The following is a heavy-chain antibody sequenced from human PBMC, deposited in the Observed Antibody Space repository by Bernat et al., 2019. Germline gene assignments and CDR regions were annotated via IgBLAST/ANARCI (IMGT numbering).Heavy chain of an antibody. CDR2: ISGSGDTT. V-gene: IGHV3-23*04. D-gene: IGHD3-10*01. CDR1: GFAFSRYA. J-gene: IGHJ4*02. Sequence: EVHLVQSGGGLIQPGGSLRLSCATSGFAFSRYAMNWVRQAPGKGLEWVSAISGSGDTTDSADSVKDRFTISRDNSKNALYLQMSSLRAEDTALYYCAKDLPCYGSGPPDYWGQGTPVTVSS. CDR3: AKDLPCYGSGPPDY.